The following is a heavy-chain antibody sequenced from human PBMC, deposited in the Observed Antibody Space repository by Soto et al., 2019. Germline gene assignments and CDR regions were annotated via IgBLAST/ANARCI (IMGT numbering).Heavy chain of an antibody. CDR2: IYYSGRT. D-gene: IGHD3-22*01. Sequence: SETLSLPCSVPDGSVRSADYYWSGRRQPHGKGVEWIGYIYYSGRTFYPPSITNRLTISLDTSKIQFSLKLRSVPAADTAVYYCARVGLHDSTGYYDRFDVWGQGAPVTVSS. CDR3: ARVGLHDSTGYYDRFDV. CDR1: DGSVRSADYY. V-gene: IGHV4-30-4*02. J-gene: IGHJ4*01.